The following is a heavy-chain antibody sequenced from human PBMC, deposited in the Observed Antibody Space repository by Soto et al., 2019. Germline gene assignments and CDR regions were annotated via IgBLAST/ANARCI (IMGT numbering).Heavy chain of an antibody. D-gene: IGHD6-13*01. CDR1: GFTFSSYA. CDR2: ISGSGGST. J-gene: IGHJ4*02. Sequence: PGGSLRLSCAASGFTFSSYAMSCVRQAPQKGLEWVSAISGSGGSTYYADSVKGRFTISRDNSKNTLYLQMNSLRAEDTAVYYCGKDRGIAAPYYFDYWGQGTLVTVSS. CDR3: GKDRGIAAPYYFDY. V-gene: IGHV3-23*01.